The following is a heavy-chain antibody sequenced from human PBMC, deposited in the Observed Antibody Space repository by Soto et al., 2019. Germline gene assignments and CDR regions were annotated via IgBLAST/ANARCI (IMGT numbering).Heavy chain of an antibody. Sequence: QVQLVEFGGGVVQPGRSFRLSCAASGLSFSSSTIHWVRQAPGKGLEWVAIISYDGTKKYYADSVKGRFTISRDDSNNTLRLQMTDLRVDDTAVYYGARDAMIRVGATPPIDWALERWGQGPLVNVSS. CDR2: ISYDGTKK. D-gene: IGHD1-26*01. V-gene: IGHV3-30-3*01. CDR1: GLSFSSST. CDR3: ARDAMIRVGATPPIDWALER. J-gene: IGHJ4*02.